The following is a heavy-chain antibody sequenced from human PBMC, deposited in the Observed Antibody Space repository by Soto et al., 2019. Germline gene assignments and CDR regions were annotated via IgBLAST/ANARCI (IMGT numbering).Heavy chain of an antibody. V-gene: IGHV3-30*18. J-gene: IGHJ6*02. Sequence: PGGSLRLSCVASGFPFSGYGFHWVRQAPGKGLEWVALISYDGSNQYYADSVRGRFTISRDNSKNTMYLEMHSLRAEDTAIYYCAKVLAVEQVEEYQYYGLDIWGQGTTVTVSS. CDR2: ISYDGSNQ. CDR3: AKVLAVEQVEEYQYYGLDI. D-gene: IGHD6-19*01. CDR1: GFPFSGYG.